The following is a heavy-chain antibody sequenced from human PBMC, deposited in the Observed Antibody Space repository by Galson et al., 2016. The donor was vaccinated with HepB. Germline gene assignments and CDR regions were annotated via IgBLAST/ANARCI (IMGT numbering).Heavy chain of an antibody. J-gene: IGHJ5*02. D-gene: IGHD3-10*01. CDR1: GGNFSNSA. CDR2: IVPIFGTP. CDR3: ARDLRGDST. Sequence: SVKVSCKASGGNFSNSAISWVRQAPGQGLECLGAIVPIFGTPHYAQKFQGRVTITADVSMNTAYLELSSLRSEDTAVFYCARDLRGDSTWGQGTLITVSS. V-gene: IGHV1-69*13.